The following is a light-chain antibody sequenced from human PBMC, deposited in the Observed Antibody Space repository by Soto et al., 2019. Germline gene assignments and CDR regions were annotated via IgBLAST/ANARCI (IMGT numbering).Light chain of an antibody. CDR1: SSNIGAGYD. V-gene: IGLV1-40*01. CDR3: QSYDSSLSGSV. Sequence: QSVLTQPPSVSGAPGQRVTISCTGSSSNIGAGYDVHWYQQLPGTAPKLLIYGNSNRPSGVPDRFSGSQSGTSASLAITGLQAEDEADYYCQSYDSSLSGSVFGGGTQLTGL. CDR2: GNS. J-gene: IGLJ3*02.